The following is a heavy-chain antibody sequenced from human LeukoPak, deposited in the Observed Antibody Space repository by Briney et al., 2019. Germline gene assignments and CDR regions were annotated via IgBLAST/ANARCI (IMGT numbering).Heavy chain of an antibody. CDR1: GFTFSSYE. CDR3: AGRLTLSDP. J-gene: IGHJ5*02. CDR2: ISSSGSSI. D-gene: IGHD3-9*01. V-gene: IGHV3-48*03. Sequence: GGSLRLSCAASGFTFSSYEMNWVRQAPGKGLEWVSYISSSGSSIYYADSVKGRFTIFRDNAKNSLYLQMNSLRAEDTAVYYCAGRLTLSDPWGQGTLVTVSS.